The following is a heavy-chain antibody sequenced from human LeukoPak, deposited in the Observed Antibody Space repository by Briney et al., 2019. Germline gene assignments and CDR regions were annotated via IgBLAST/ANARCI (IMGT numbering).Heavy chain of an antibody. D-gene: IGHD5-18*01. CDR2: IWYDGTKK. J-gene: IGHJ4*02. CDR3: ASLDTAHPSGVY. CDR1: GFTFSSYG. Sequence: PGGSLRLSCAASGFTFSSYGMHWVRQAPGRGLEWVAIIWYDGTKKYYAESVKGRFTISRDNSKNTLYLQMNSLRAEDTAVYYCASLDTAHPSGVYWGQGTLVTVSS. V-gene: IGHV3-33*01.